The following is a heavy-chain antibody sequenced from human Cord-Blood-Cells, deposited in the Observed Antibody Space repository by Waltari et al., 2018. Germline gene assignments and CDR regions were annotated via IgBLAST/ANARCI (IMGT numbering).Heavy chain of an antibody. CDR3: ARNYGGNSYFDY. Sequence: QVTLRESGPALVKPTHTLTLTCTFSGFSLSTSGMCVSWIRQPPGKALEWLALIDWDDDKYYSTSLKTRLTISKDTSKNQVVLTMTNMDPVDTATYYCARNYGGNSYFDYWGQGTLVTVSS. CDR2: IDWDDDK. D-gene: IGHD4-17*01. V-gene: IGHV2-70*01. CDR1: GFSLSTSGMC. J-gene: IGHJ4*02.